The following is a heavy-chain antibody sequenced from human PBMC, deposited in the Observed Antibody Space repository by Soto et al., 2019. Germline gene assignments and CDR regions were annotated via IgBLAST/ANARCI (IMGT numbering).Heavy chain of an antibody. V-gene: IGHV1-69*06. Sequence: SVKVSCKASGGTFSSYAISWVRQAPGQGLEWMGGIIPIFGTANYAQRFQGRVTITADKSTSTAYMELSSLRSEDTAVYYCARETPSYCSGGSCRENWFDPWGQGTLVTVSS. J-gene: IGHJ5*02. CDR1: GGTFSSYA. CDR3: ARETPSYCSGGSCRENWFDP. CDR2: IIPIFGTA. D-gene: IGHD2-15*01.